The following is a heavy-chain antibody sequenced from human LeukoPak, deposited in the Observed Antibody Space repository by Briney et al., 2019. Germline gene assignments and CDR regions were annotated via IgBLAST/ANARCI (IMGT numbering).Heavy chain of an antibody. CDR3: ARRPTYYYDSSGYPLAYAFDI. Sequence: PSETLSLTCAVYGGSFSGYYWSWIRQPPGKGLEWIGEINHSGSTNYNPSLKSRVTISVDTSKNQFSLKLSSVTAADTAVYYCARRPTYYYDSSGYPLAYAFDIWGQGTMVTVSS. V-gene: IGHV4-34*01. CDR2: INHSGST. CDR1: GGSFSGYY. D-gene: IGHD3-22*01. J-gene: IGHJ3*02.